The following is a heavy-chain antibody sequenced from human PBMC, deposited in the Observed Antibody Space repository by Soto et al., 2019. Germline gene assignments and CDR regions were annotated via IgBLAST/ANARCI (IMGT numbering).Heavy chain of an antibody. V-gene: IGHV3-7*04. Sequence: EVQLVESGGGLVQSGGSLRLCCEASGFSFITYWMNWVRQAPGKGLEWLASIKEDGSENQYVDSVKGRFTISRDNARNSLYLQMNSLSEEDTAVYYCVRAISGSFALWGQGTLVIVSS. CDR3: VRAISGSFAL. D-gene: IGHD3-9*01. CDR1: GFSFITYW. CDR2: IKEDGSEN. J-gene: IGHJ4*02.